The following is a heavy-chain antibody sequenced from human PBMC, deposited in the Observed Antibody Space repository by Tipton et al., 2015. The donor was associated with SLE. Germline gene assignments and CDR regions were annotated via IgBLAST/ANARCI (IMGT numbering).Heavy chain of an antibody. J-gene: IGHJ5*02. Sequence: GLVKPSETLSLTCTVSGGSISSHYWIWIRHPPGKGLEWIGYVSYTGITNYKSSLKSRVTIPVDTAKNQFSLKQSSVTAADTAVHYCARTTRGGFDPWGQGTLFTVSS. CDR3: ARTTRGGFDP. D-gene: IGHD3-10*01. CDR1: GGSISSHY. CDR2: VSYTGIT. V-gene: IGHV4-59*11.